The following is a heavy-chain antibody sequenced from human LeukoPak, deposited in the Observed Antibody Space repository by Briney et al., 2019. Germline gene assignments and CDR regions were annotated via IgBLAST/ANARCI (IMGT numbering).Heavy chain of an antibody. Sequence: GGSLRVSCAASGFTFDDYAMHWVRQAPGKGLEWVSGISWNSDTLRYAGSVKGRFTISRDNAKNSLYLQMNSLTAEDTALYYCGKEIQLGGWGYGLDVWGQGTTVTVSS. CDR3: GKEIQLGGWGYGLDV. D-gene: IGHD5-18*01. CDR2: ISWNSDTL. J-gene: IGHJ6*02. CDR1: GFTFDDYA. V-gene: IGHV3-9*01.